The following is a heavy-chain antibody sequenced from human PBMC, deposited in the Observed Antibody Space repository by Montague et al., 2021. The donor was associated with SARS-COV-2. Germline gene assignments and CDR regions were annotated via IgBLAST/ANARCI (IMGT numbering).Heavy chain of an antibody. V-gene: IGHV3-74*01. CDR3: ARNPDS. Sequence: SLRLSCAASGFTFSSYWMHWVRQAPGKGLVWVSRINTDGSTSTYADSVKGRFTVSRDNAKNTLYLQMSSLRAEDTAVYYCARNPDSWGQGTLVTVSS. CDR2: INTDGSTS. CDR1: GFTFSSYW. J-gene: IGHJ4*02.